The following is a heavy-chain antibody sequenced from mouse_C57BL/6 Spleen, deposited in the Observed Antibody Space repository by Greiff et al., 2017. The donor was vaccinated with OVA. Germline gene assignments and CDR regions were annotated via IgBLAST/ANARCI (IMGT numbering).Heavy chain of an antibody. D-gene: IGHD2-5*01. V-gene: IGHV1-61*01. CDR2: IYPSDSET. Sequence: VQLQQPGAELVRPGSSVKLSCKASGYTFTSYWMDWVKQRPGQGLEWIGNIYPSDSETHYNQKFKDKATLTVDKSSSTAYMQLSSLTSEDSAVYYCARISNSYYFDYWGQGTTLTVSS. CDR3: ARISNSYYFDY. J-gene: IGHJ2*01. CDR1: GYTFTSYW.